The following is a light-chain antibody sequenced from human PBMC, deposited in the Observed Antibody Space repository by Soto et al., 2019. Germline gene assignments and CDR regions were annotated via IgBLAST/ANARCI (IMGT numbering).Light chain of an antibody. CDR1: QSVSSSY. CDR3: QQYGSYPPNT. V-gene: IGKV3-20*01. CDR2: GAS. Sequence: EIVLTQSPGTLSLSPGERATLSCRASQSVSSSYLAWYQQKPGQAPRLLIYGASSRAAGIPDRFSGSGAATDVTLTISRLEPEDFAVYYCQQYGSYPPNTFGQGTKLEIK. J-gene: IGKJ2*01.